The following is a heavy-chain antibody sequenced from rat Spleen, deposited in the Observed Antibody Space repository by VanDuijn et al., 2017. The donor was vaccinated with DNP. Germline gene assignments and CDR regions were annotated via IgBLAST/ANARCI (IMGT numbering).Heavy chain of an antibody. Sequence: VQLKESGPGLVQPSQTLSLTCTVSGFSVTSYGVSWVRQFPGKGLEWVAAITSSGGSTYYPDSVKGRFTISRDNAKNTLYLQMNSLRSEDTATYYCARGSGTYYWYFDFWGPGTMVTVSS. V-gene: IGHV5-31*01. CDR3: ARGSGTYYWYFDF. CDR1: GFSVTSYG. J-gene: IGHJ1*01. CDR2: ITSSGGST. D-gene: IGHD5-1*01.